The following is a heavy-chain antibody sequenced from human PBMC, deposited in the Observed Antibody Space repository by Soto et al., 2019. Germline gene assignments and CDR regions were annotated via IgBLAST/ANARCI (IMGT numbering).Heavy chain of an antibody. D-gene: IGHD3-10*01. Sequence: TSETLSLTCTVSGGSISSYYWSWIRQPPGKGLEWIGYIYYSGSTNYNPSLKSRVNISVDTSKNQLSLKLSSVTAEDTAVYYCARPPFRGVTNNWFAPGGQGTLVTVSS. J-gene: IGHJ5*02. V-gene: IGHV4-59*08. CDR3: ARPPFRGVTNNWFAP. CDR2: IYYSGST. CDR1: GGSISSYY.